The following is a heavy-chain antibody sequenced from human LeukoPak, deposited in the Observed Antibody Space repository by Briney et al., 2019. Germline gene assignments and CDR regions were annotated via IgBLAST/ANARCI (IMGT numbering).Heavy chain of an antibody. Sequence: GGSLRLSCAASGFIFDDYAMHWVRQAPGKGLEWVSLISWDGADTDYADSVKGRFTISRDNSKNSLYLQMNSLRPEGTALYYCAKTVAGWFYDWGQGTLVTVSS. CDR1: GFIFDDYA. J-gene: IGHJ5*02. CDR3: AKTVAGWFYD. CDR2: ISWDGADT. D-gene: IGHD2-21*01. V-gene: IGHV3-43D*03.